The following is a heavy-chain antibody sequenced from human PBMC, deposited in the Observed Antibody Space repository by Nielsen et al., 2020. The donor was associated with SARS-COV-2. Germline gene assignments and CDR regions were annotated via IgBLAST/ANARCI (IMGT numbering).Heavy chain of an antibody. D-gene: IGHD3-3*01. CDR2: ISWNSGSI. Sequence: GGSLRLSCAASGFTFDDYAMHWVRQASGTGLEWVSGISWNSGSIGYADSVKGRFTISRDNAKNSLYLQMNSLRAEDTALYYCAIGGDFWSGYYHYWGQRTLVTVSS. J-gene: IGHJ4*02. CDR3: AIGGDFWSGYYHY. V-gene: IGHV3-9*01. CDR1: GFTFDDYA.